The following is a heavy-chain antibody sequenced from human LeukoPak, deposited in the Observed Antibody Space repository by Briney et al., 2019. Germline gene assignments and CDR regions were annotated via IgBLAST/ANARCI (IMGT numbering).Heavy chain of an antibody. CDR2: ISYIGST. D-gene: IGHD4-17*01. V-gene: IGHV4-59*11. Sequence: PSETLSLTCAVSTDSFSSHYWTWIRRPPGKGLEWIGYISYIGSTNYNPSLKSRVTISIDTSKNQFSLKLGSVTAADTAVYYCARDLVTVTKGFDIWGQGTMVSVSS. CDR1: TDSFSSHY. J-gene: IGHJ3*02. CDR3: ARDLVTVTKGFDI.